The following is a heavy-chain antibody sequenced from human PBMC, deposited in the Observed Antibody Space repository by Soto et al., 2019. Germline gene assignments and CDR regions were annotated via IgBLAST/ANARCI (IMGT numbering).Heavy chain of an antibody. CDR2: ISGSGGST. Sequence: GGSLRLSCAASGFTFSSYAMSWVRQAPGKGLEWVSAISGSGGSTYYADSVKGRFTISRDNSKNTLYLQMNSLRAEDTAVYYCAKDLGLRFLEWLSLHYGMDVWGQGTTVTVSS. J-gene: IGHJ6*02. CDR1: GFTFSSYA. V-gene: IGHV3-23*01. D-gene: IGHD3-3*01. CDR3: AKDLGLRFLEWLSLHYGMDV.